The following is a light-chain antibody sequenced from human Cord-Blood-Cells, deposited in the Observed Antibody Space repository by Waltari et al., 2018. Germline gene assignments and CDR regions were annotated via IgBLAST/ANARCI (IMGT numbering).Light chain of an antibody. Sequence: QSARTQPASVSGSPGQSITTYCTGPSSAVGGYTLSSWHQQHPGKAPKLMMYEVSKRPSGVSNRFSGSKSGNTASLTISGLQAEDEADYYCCSYAGSSTLVVFGGGTKLTVL. V-gene: IGLV2-23*02. J-gene: IGLJ2*01. CDR1: SSAVGGYTL. CDR3: CSYAGSSTLVV. CDR2: EVS.